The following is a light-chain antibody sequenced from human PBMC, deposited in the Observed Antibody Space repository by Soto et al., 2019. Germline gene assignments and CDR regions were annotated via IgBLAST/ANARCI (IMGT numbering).Light chain of an antibody. V-gene: IGKV3-11*01. Sequence: EIVLTQSLSTLSLSPKERATLSCRASQSVSSYLAWYQQKPGQAPRLLIYDASNRATGIPARFSGSGSGTDFTLTISSLEPEDFAVYYCQQRSNWITFGQGTLLEIK. J-gene: IGKJ5*01. CDR3: QQRSNWIT. CDR1: QSVSSY. CDR2: DAS.